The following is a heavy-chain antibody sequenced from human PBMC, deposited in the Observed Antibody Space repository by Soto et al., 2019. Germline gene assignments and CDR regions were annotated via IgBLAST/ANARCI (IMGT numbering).Heavy chain of an antibody. Sequence: QVQLVQSGAEVKKPGSSVKVSCKASGGTFSSYTINWVRQAPGQGLEWMGGIIPILGIANYAQKLQGRVTNTADKSTSTAYMELSSLRSENTAVYYCAKSYRGDYDSGGYTENWGQGTLVTVSS. D-gene: IGHD3-22*01. J-gene: IGHJ1*01. CDR3: AKSYRGDYDSGGYTEN. CDR1: GGTFSSYT. CDR2: IIPILGIA. V-gene: IGHV1-69*02.